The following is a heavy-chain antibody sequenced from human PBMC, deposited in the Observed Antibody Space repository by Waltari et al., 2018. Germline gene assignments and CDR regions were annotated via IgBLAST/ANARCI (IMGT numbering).Heavy chain of an antibody. V-gene: IGHV3-30-3*01. CDR2: ISYDGNIK. CDR1: GFTFNSHA. J-gene: IGHJ4*02. Sequence: QVQLVESGGGVVQPGRSLRVSCAASGFTFNSHARHWVRQAPGKGLEWVSVISYDGNIKYYAGSVKGRFTISRDNSKNTLYLQMNDLRSDDTAVYFCARDSGYSVAWSVGDYWGQGTLVTVSS. CDR3: ARDSGYSVAWSVGDY. D-gene: IGHD6-19*01.